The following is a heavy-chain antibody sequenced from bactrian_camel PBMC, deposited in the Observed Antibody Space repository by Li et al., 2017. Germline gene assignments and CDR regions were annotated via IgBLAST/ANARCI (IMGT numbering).Heavy chain of an antibody. V-gene: IGHV3S40*01. CDR2: IYFGGTGS. CDR1: RYTRSTDR. Sequence: VQLVESGGGSVEAGSSLRLSCVASRYTRSTDRMGWFRQAPGKGRERVAGIYFGGTGSYVADSVKGRFTISQDRAKHTVYLQMNSLKPEDTAMYICAADRSVDYDDLAEVDFENWGQGTQVTVS. J-gene: IGHJ4*01. D-gene: IGHD4*01. CDR3: AADRSVDYDDLAEVDFEN.